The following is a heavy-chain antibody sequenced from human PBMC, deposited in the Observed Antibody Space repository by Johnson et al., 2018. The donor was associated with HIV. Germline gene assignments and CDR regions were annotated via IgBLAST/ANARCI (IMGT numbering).Heavy chain of an antibody. CDR1: GLSFSNFG. J-gene: IGHJ3*02. CDR2: ISFDGNLK. Sequence: QVQLVESGGGVVQPGKSLTLSCVGSGLSFSNFGIHWVRQAPGKGPEWVAVISFDGNLKKYADSVKGRFTISRDNAKTSLYLQVNSLGAEDTALYYCAREVSLRVGATLPPSYAFDIWGQGTLVSVSS. V-gene: IGHV3-33*08. CDR3: AREVSLRVGATLPPSYAFDI. D-gene: IGHD1-26*01.